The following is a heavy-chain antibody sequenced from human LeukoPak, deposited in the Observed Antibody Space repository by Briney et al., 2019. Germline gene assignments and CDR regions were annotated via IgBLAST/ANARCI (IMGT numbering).Heavy chain of an antibody. CDR2: ISSSSSYI. J-gene: IGHJ4*02. Sequence: GGSLRLSCAASGFTFSSYSMNWVRQAPGKGLEWVSSISSSSSYIYYADSVKGRFTISRDNAKNSLYLQMNSLRAEDTAVYYCARDQEGYIWGSYRPYYLDYWGQGTLVTVSS. CDR1: GFTFSSYS. D-gene: IGHD3-16*02. CDR3: ARDQEGYIWGSYRPYYLDY. V-gene: IGHV3-21*01.